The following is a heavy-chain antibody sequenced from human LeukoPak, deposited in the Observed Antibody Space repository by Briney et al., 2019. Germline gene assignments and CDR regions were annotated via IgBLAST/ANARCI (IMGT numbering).Heavy chain of an antibody. V-gene: IGHV4-59*01. J-gene: IGHJ4*02. CDR3: ARGGSYHGY. D-gene: IGHD1-26*01. CDR2: IYYSGTT. Sequence: SETLSLTCTVSGDSISGYYWSWIRQPPGKGLEWTGNIYYSGTTNHNPSLKSRVTISVDTSKNQFSLKLSSVTAADTATYCCARGGSYHGYWGQGTLVTVSS. CDR1: GDSISGYY.